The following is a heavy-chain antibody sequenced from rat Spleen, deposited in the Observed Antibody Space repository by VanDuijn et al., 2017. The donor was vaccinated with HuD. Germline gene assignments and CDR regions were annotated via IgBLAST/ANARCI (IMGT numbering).Heavy chain of an antibody. V-gene: IGHV5-58*01. CDR3: AKDLDYGPDY. D-gene: IGHD1-11*01. CDR2: INTDGGDT. Sequence: EVQLVETGGGLVQPGRSLKLSCVVSGFTFRSYWMYWIRQAPGKGLEWVSSINTDGGDTYYSDSVKGRFTISRDNAENTVYLQMNSLRSEDTATYCCAKDLDYGPDYWGQGVMVTVSS. J-gene: IGHJ2*01. CDR1: GFTFRSYW.